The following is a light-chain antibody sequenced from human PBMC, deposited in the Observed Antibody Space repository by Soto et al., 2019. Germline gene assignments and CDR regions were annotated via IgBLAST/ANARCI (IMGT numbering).Light chain of an antibody. J-gene: IGLJ2*01. CDR2: DVL. V-gene: IGLV2-14*03. Sequence: QSVLTQPASVSGSPGQSIAISCTGTSSDIGTYEFVSWYQQHPDKAPKLLIFDVLNRPSGVSDRFSGSKSANTASLTISGLQSEDEADYYCSSYSNSSTLVIFGGGTKLTVL. CDR3: SSYSNSSTLVI. CDR1: SSDIGTYEF.